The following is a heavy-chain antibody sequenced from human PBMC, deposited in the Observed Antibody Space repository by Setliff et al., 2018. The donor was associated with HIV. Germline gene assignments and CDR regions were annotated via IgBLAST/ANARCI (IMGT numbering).Heavy chain of an antibody. Sequence: SETLSLTCTVSGGSISSGGYYWSWVRQHPGKGLEWIGYIFSSGSTFYKPSLKSPVTMSVDTSKNQYSLRLTSVTAADTAVYYCARASAERSAVRGLAIAFDIWGPGTRVTVSS. J-gene: IGHJ3*02. CDR2: IFSSGST. CDR1: GGSISSGGYY. D-gene: IGHD3-10*01. V-gene: IGHV4-31*01. CDR3: ARASAERSAVRGLAIAFDI.